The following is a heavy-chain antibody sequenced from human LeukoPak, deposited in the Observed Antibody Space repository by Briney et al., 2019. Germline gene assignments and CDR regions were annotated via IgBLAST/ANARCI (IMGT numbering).Heavy chain of an antibody. D-gene: IGHD4-17*01. CDR1: GFTFSNFA. CDR3: AKDREADSNGGYPVSYGMDV. V-gene: IGHV3-23*01. J-gene: IGHJ6*02. Sequence: GGSLRLSCAASGFTFSNFAMSWVRQAPGKGLDWVSSITGSRGTTWYADSVKGRFTIFRDNSKNTLYLQMNSLRAEDTAVYYCAKDREADSNGGYPVSYGMDVWGQGTTVTVSS. CDR2: ITGSRGTT.